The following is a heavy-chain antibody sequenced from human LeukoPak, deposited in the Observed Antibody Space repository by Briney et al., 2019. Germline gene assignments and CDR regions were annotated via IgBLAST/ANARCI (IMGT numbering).Heavy chain of an antibody. V-gene: IGHV3-7*03. CDR1: GFTFSSYW. J-gene: IGHJ4*02. Sequence: AGGSLRLSCAASGFTFSSYWMSWVRQAPGKGLEWVANIKQDGSEKYYVDSVKGRFTISRDNAKNSLYLQMNSLRAEDTAVYYCVKLTYDYGDDLPDYWGQGTLVTVSS. CDR3: VKLTYDYGDDLPDY. D-gene: IGHD4-17*01. CDR2: IKQDGSEK.